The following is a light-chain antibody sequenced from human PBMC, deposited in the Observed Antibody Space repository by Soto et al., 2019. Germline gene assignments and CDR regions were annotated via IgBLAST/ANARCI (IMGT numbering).Light chain of an antibody. J-gene: IGKJ2*02. Sequence: DIQMTQSPSSLSASVGDRVTITCRASQSISSYLNWHQQKPGKAPKLLIYAASSLQSGVPSRFSGSGSGTDFTLTISSLQPEDFATYYCQQSYRTPRTFGQGNKLEIK. CDR1: QSISSY. V-gene: IGKV1-39*01. CDR3: QQSYRTPRT. CDR2: AAS.